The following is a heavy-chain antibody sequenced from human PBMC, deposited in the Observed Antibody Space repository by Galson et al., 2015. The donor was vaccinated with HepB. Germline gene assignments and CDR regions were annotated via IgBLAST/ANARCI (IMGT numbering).Heavy chain of an antibody. CDR3: ARDREATDEYFQH. V-gene: IGHV1-18*04. CDR2: ISAYNSDT. CDR1: GYTFTNYG. J-gene: IGHJ1*01. Sequence: SVKVSCKASGYTFTNYGISWVRQAPGQGLEWMGWISAYNSDTNHVQKFQGRITMTKDTSTSTAYMELGSLRSDDTAVYYCARDREATDEYFQHWGQGTLVTVSP.